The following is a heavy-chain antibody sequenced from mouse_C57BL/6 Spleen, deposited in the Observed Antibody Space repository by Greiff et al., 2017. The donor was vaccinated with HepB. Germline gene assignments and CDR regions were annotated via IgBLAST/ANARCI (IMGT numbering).Heavy chain of an antibody. CDR2: IRSKSNNYAT. Sequence: EVKLMESGGGLVQPKGSLKLSCAASGFSFNTYAMNWVRQAPGKGLEWVARIRSKSNNYATYYADSVKDRFTISRDDSESMLYLQMNNLKTEDTAMYYCVRHGPWAMDYWGQGTSVTVSS. CDR1: GFSFNTYA. J-gene: IGHJ4*01. CDR3: VRHGPWAMDY. V-gene: IGHV10-1*01.